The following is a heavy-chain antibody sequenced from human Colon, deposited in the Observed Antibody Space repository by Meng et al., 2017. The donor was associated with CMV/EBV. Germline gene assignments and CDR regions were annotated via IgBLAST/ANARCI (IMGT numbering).Heavy chain of an antibody. CDR2: VFYSGST. D-gene: IGHD3-22*01. V-gene: IGHV4-59*08. CDR3: ARVRITMIVDD. J-gene: IGHJ4*02. CDR1: NGSPGNFY. Sequence: SETLSLTCSVSNGSPGNFYWSWVRQPPGKGLEWIGYVFYSGSTNSNPSLKSPVTISVDTSKNQFSLKLSSVTAADTAVYYCARVRITMIVDDWGQGTLVTVSS.